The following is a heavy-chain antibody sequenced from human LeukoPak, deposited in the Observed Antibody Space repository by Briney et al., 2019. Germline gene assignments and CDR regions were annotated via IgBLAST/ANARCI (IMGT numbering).Heavy chain of an antibody. Sequence: GGSLRLSCAASGFTFSSYAMHWVRQAPGKGLEWVAVISYDGSNKYYADSVKGRSTISRDNSKNTLYLQMNSLRAEDTAVYYCARDRNYFDYWGQGTLVTVSS. CDR1: GFTFSSYA. V-gene: IGHV3-30-3*01. J-gene: IGHJ4*02. CDR3: ARDRNYFDY. CDR2: ISYDGSNK.